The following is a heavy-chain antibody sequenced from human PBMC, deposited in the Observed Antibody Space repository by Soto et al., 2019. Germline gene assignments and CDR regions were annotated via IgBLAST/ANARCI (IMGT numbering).Heavy chain of an antibody. D-gene: IGHD3-22*01. J-gene: IGHJ4*02. Sequence: GGSLRLSCAASGFTFSNAWMSWVRQAPGKGLEWVGRIKSKTDGGTTDYAAPGKGRFTISRDDSKNTLYLQIHSLKTADTAEYYCTTDYYDSSGYYPVGYFDNWGQGTLVTVSS. CDR1: GFTFSNAW. V-gene: IGHV3-15*01. CDR2: IKSKTDGGTT. CDR3: TTDYYDSSGYYPVGYFDN.